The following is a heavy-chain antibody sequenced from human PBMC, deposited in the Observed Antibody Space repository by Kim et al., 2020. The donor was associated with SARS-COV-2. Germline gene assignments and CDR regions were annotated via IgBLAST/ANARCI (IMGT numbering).Heavy chain of an antibody. CDR1: GLTFSSYS. Sequence: GGSLRLSCAVSGLTFSSYSMNWVRQAPGKGLRWVAYISGSCATIYYAESVKGRFTISRDNAKNSVYLEMNSLTDEDTAVYYCTSPAPGSSSGRGAFDIWGQGTMVTVSS. V-gene: IGHV3-48*02. J-gene: IGHJ3*02. D-gene: IGHD3-22*01. CDR3: TSPAPGSSSGRGAFDI. CDR2: ISGSCATI.